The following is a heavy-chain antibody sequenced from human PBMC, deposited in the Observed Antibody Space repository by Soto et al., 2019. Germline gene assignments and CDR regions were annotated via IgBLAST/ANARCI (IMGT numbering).Heavy chain of an antibody. Sequence: ASVKVSCKASGYTFTSYDINWVRQATGQGLEWMGWMNPNSGNTGYAQKFQGRVTMTRNTSISTAYMELSSLRSEDTAVYYCARGRIRAIVVVVAATRGSYYMDVWGKGTTVTVSS. V-gene: IGHV1-8*01. CDR1: GYTFTSYD. J-gene: IGHJ6*03. CDR2: MNPNSGNT. CDR3: ARGRIRAIVVVVAATRGSYYMDV. D-gene: IGHD2-15*01.